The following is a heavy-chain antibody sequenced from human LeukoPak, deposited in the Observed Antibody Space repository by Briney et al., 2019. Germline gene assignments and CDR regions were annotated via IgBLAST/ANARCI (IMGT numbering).Heavy chain of an antibody. CDR2: ISHSGST. CDR3: FHDFGDFRTDL. CDR1: GGSISTFY. V-gene: IGHV4-59*08. D-gene: IGHD4-17*01. J-gene: IGHJ5*02. Sequence: SETLSLTCTVSGGSISTFYWSWIRQPPGKGLEWIAYISHSGSTSYNPFLKSRVIMSVDTSKNQFSLKLSSVTAADTAVYYCFHDFGDFRTDLWGQGTLVTVSS.